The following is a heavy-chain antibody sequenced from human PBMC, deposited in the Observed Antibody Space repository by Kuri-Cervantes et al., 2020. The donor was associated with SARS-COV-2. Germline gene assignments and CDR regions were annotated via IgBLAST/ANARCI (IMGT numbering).Heavy chain of an antibody. CDR3: AKDQAAFGL. Sequence: GESLKISCAASGFTFSSYAMSWVRQAPGKGLEWVSAISGSGDSTYYADSVKGRFTISRDNSKDTLFLQMNSLRAEDTAVYYCAKDQAAFGLWGRGTLVTVSS. J-gene: IGHJ2*01. CDR2: ISGSGDST. V-gene: IGHV3-23*01. CDR1: GFTFSSYA. D-gene: IGHD6-25*01.